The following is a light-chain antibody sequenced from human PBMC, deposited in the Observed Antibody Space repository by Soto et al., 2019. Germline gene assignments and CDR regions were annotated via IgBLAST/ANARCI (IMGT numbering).Light chain of an antibody. J-gene: IGLJ2*01. CDR1: SSDVGGYNY. V-gene: IGLV2-14*01. CDR3: SSYTTTSTLGV. Sequence: QSVLTQPASVSGSPGQSITLSCSGTSSDVGGYNYVSWYQQHPGKAPKLMVYEVSNRPSGVSNRFSGSKSGNTASLTISGLQADDKADYYCSSYTTTSTLGVFGGGTKLTVL. CDR2: EVS.